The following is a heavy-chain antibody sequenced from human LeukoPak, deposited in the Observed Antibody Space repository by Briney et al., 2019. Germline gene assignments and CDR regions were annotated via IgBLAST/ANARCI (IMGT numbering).Heavy chain of an antibody. V-gene: IGHV4-59*12. Sequence: SETLSLTCTVSGGSINNFFWAWIRQPPGKGLEWIGYIYFTKGRFYYNPSLTGRASMSIDSSTKQFSLNLTSVTAADTAVYFLAKDLLVAFHSYNMDIWGKGTTVTVSS. D-gene: IGHD2/OR15-2a*01. CDR1: GGSINNFF. CDR2: IYFTKGRF. J-gene: IGHJ6*03. CDR3: AKDLLVAFHSYNMDI.